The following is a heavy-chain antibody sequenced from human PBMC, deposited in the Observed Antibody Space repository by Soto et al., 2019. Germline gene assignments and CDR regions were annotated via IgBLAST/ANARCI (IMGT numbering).Heavy chain of an antibody. CDR3: ARGERPYYYYDMDV. V-gene: IGHV4-30-4*01. CDR2: IYYSGST. Sequence: NPSETLSLPGTVSGGSISSGDYYWSWIRQPPGKGLEWIGYIYYSGSTYYNPSLKSRVTISVDTSKNHFSLKLSSVSAADTAVYYCARGERPYYYYDMDVLDQGTTVAVSS. J-gene: IGHJ6*02. CDR1: GGSISSGDYY. D-gene: IGHD1-1*01.